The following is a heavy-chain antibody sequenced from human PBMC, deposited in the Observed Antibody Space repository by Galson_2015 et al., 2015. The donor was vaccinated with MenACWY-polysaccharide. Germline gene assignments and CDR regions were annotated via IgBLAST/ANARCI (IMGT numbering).Heavy chain of an antibody. V-gene: IGHV3-30-3*01. CDR1: GFTFSTYA. CDR2: ISCDGTNK. CDR3: ARTYCSRTSCYGMDV. Sequence: SLRLSCAASGFTFSTYAIHWVRQAPGKGLDWVAIISCDGTNKYYADSVKDRFTISRDNSKNTMYLQMNSLSAEDTAAYYCARTYCSRTSCYGMDVWGQGTTVTVSS. J-gene: IGHJ6*02. D-gene: IGHD2-2*01.